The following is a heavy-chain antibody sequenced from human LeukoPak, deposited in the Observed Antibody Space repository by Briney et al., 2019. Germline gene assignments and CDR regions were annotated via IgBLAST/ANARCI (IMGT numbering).Heavy chain of an antibody. D-gene: IGHD6-13*01. Sequence: PGGSLRLSCAASDFKFSEFRMSWVRQAPGKGLEWVSAISGSGGSTYYADSVKGRFTISRDNSKNTLYLQMNSLRAEDTAVYYCAKALQPYSSSWYFDYWGQGTLVTVSS. J-gene: IGHJ4*02. CDR3: AKALQPYSSSWYFDY. V-gene: IGHV3-23*01. CDR2: ISGSGGST. CDR1: DFKFSEFR.